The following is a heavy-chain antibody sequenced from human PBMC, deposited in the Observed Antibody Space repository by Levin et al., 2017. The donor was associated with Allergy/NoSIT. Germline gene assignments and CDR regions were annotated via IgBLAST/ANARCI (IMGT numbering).Heavy chain of an antibody. CDR1: GFTFNNYD. Sequence: GGSLRLSCEASGFTFNNYDMFWVRQGSGKGLEWVSGIAIGGDTYYAGSVKGRFTISRENGKNSLYLQMNSLRVGDTAVYYCVRGGLGFYYGMDVWGQGTTVTVSS. CDR2: IAIGGDT. CDR3: VRGGLGFYYGMDV. V-gene: IGHV3-13*01. D-gene: IGHD5-12*01. J-gene: IGHJ6*02.